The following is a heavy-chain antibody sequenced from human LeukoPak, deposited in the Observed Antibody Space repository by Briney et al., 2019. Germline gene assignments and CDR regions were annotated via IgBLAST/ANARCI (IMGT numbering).Heavy chain of an antibody. CDR2: INPNSGEA. J-gene: IGHJ4*02. D-gene: IGHD2-2*01. V-gene: IGHV1-2*02. CDR3: ARLHCSTTSCYMGIYFDY. Sequence: ASVKVSCRASGYSFTDYYVHWVRQAPGRGLEWMGWINPNSGEAGYAHQFQGRVTMARDKSISTAYMEMSRLRSDDTAVYFCARLHCSTTSCYMGIYFDYWGQGTLVTVSS. CDR1: GYSFTDYY.